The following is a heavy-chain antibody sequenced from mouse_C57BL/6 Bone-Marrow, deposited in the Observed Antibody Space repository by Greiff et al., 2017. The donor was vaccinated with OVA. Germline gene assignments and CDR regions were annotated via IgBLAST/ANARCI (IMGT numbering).Heavy chain of an antibody. Sequence: QVQLQQSGPGLVAPSQSLSITCTVSGFSLTSYGVDWVRQPPGKGLEWLGVIWGGGSTNSNSALMSRLSISKDNSKSQVFLKMNSLQTDDTAMYYCARHVTRCSSYWDFDVWGTGTTVTVSS. CDR1: GFSLTSYG. CDR3: ARHVTRCSSYWDFDV. CDR2: IWGGGST. V-gene: IGHV2-9*01. D-gene: IGHD1-1*01. J-gene: IGHJ1*03.